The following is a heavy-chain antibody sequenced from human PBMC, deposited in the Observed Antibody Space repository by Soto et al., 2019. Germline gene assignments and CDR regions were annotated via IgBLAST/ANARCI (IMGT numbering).Heavy chain of an antibody. J-gene: IGHJ4*02. CDR1: GFTFSSYS. V-gene: IGHV3-21*01. CDR2: ISSSSSYI. Sequence: GESLRLSCAASGFTFSSYSMNWVRQAPGKGLEWVSSISSSSSYIYYADSVKGRFTISRDNAKNSLYLQMNSLRAEDTAVYYCARDRSPTASDYWGQGTLVTVSS. CDR3: ARDRSPTASDY.